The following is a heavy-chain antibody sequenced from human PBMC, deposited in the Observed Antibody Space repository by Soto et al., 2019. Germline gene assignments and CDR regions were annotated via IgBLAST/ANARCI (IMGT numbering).Heavy chain of an antibody. J-gene: IGHJ3*02. CDR1: GYSFTSYW. Sequence: GESLKISCKGSGYSFTSYWIGWVRQMPGKGLEWMGIIYPGDSDTRYSPSFQGQVTISADKSISTAYLQWSSLKASDTAMYYCARHIVRIAARPSDAFDIWGQGTMVTVSS. CDR2: IYPGDSDT. V-gene: IGHV5-51*01. D-gene: IGHD6-6*01. CDR3: ARHIVRIAARPSDAFDI.